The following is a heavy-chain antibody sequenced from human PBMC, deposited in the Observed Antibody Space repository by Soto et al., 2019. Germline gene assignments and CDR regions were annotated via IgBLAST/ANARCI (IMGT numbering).Heavy chain of an antibody. J-gene: IGHJ6*02. CDR1: GYTFTSYD. Sequence: ASVKVSCKASGYTFTSYDINWVRQATGQGLEWMGWMNPNSGNTGYAQKFQGRVTMTRNTSISTAYMELSSLRSEDTAVYYCAREMVVALYDFWSGYYKNYYGMDVWG. V-gene: IGHV1-8*01. CDR2: MNPNSGNT. D-gene: IGHD3-3*01. CDR3: AREMVVALYDFWSGYYKNYYGMDV.